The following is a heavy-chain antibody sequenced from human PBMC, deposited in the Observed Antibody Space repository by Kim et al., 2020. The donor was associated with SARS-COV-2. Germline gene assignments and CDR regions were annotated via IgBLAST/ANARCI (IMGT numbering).Heavy chain of an antibody. J-gene: IGHJ6*02. CDR1: GLSFDSSA. D-gene: IGHD3-10*01. CDR2: ISYDGRNE. CDR3: ARGNYYESVSLSDYYNGMDV. Sequence: GGSLRLSCAASGLSFDSSAMNWVRQAPGKGLEWVAVISYDGRNEEYADSVKGRFTISRDNCKSRLYLEMNRLRLEDTALYYCARGNYYESVSLSDYYNGMDVWGQGTTVTVSS. V-gene: IGHV3-30-3*01.